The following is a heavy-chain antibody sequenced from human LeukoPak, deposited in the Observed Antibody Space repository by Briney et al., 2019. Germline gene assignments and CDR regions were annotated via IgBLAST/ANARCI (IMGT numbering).Heavy chain of an antibody. V-gene: IGHV1-69*05. D-gene: IGHD6-19*01. CDR2: IIPIFGTA. J-gene: IGHJ4*02. Sequence: GASVKVSCKASGGTFSSYAISWVRQAPGQGLEWMGRIIPIFGTANYAQKFQGRVTITTDESTSTAYMELSSLRSEDTAVYYCARDGYSSGWLESADYWGQGTLVTVSS. CDR3: ARDGYSSGWLESADY. CDR1: GGTFSSYA.